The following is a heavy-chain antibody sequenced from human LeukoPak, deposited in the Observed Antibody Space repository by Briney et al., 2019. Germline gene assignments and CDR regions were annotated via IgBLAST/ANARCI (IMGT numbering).Heavy chain of an antibody. V-gene: IGHV1-69*05. CDR3: ARDYIAAAGRSWFDP. D-gene: IGHD6-13*01. Sequence: SVKVSCKASGGTFSSYAISWVRQAPGQGLEWMGRIIPIFGTANYAQKFQGRVTITTDESTSTAYMELSSLRSEATAVYYCARDYIAAAGRSWFDPWGQGTLVTVSS. CDR1: GGTFSSYA. CDR2: IIPIFGTA. J-gene: IGHJ5*02.